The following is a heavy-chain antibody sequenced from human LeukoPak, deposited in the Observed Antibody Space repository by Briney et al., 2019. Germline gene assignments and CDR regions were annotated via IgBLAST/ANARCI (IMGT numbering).Heavy chain of an antibody. CDR1: GGSISSSSYY. CDR2: IYYSGST. V-gene: IGHV4-39*01. D-gene: IGHD4-17*01. J-gene: IGHJ6*04. Sequence: SETLSLTCTVSGGSISSSSYYWGWIRQPPGKGLEWIGIIYYSGSTYYYPSLKSRVTISVDTSKNQFSLKLSSVTAADTAVYYCASTTVYGDYDYVWGKGTTVTVPS. CDR3: ASTTVYGDYDYV.